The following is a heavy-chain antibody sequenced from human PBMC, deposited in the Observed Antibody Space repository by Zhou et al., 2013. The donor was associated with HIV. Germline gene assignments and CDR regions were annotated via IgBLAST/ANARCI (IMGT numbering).Heavy chain of an antibody. CDR3: ARHGNYYDSSSPDAFDI. V-gene: IGHV1-69*12. D-gene: IGHD3-22*01. CDR2: IIPIFGTA. CDR1: GGTFSSYA. Sequence: QVQLVQSGAEVKKPGSSVKVSCKASGGTFSSYAISWVRQAPGQGLEWMGGIIPIFGTANYAQKFQGRVTITADESTSTAYMELSSLRSEDTAVYYCARHGNYYDSSSPDAFDIWGQGDNGHRLF. J-gene: IGHJ3*02.